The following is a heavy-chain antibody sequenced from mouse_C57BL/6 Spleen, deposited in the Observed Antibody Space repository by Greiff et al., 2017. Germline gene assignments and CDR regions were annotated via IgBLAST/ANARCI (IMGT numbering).Heavy chain of an antibody. Sequence: VKLVESEGGLVQPGSSMQLSCTASGFTFSDYYMAWFRQVPDKSLEWVANINSDGSSTYYLDSLKSRFIISRDNAKNILYLQMGSRKSEYTATYYCATDSSGWGAIDYWGQGTSVTVAS. J-gene: IGHJ4*01. CDR2: INSDGSST. V-gene: IGHV5-16*01. CDR1: GFTFSDYY. CDR3: ATDSSGWGAIDY. D-gene: IGHD3-2*02.